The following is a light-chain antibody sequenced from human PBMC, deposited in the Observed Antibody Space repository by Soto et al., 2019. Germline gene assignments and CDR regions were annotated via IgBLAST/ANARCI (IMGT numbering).Light chain of an antibody. Sequence: DIVMTQSPLSLLVSPGERASISCRSSQSLLHSNGYNYLDWYLQKPGQSPQLLIYLGSNRASGVPDRFSGSGSGTDFTLKISRVEAEDVGVYYCMQALQTPVTFGGGTKVDIK. CDR1: QSLLHSNGYNY. J-gene: IGKJ4*01. CDR2: LGS. CDR3: MQALQTPVT. V-gene: IGKV2-28*01.